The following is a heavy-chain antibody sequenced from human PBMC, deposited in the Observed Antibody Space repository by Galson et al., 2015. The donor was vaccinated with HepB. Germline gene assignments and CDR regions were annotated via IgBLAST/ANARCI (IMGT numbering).Heavy chain of an antibody. CDR2: IVVGSGNT. CDR3: AAFYDSSGYYYQDGAFDI. J-gene: IGHJ3*02. CDR1: GFTFTSSA. Sequence: SVKVSCKASGFTFTSSAVQWVRQARGQRLEWIGWIVVGSGNTNYAQKFQERVTITRDMSTSTAYMELSSLRSEDTAVYYCAAFYDSSGYYYQDGAFDIWGQGTMVTVSS. D-gene: IGHD3-22*01. V-gene: IGHV1-58*01.